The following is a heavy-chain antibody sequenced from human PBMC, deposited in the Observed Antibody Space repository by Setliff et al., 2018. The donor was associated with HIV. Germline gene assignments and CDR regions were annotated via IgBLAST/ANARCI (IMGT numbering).Heavy chain of an antibody. Sequence: SETLSLTCSVFGGSIPGYHWCWIRQSPGKGLEWIGFIHMNGNSVYNPSLKSRVTLSGDASKNQFSLKLTSVTVAGTAVYYRARVAVGGTGPDSWGQGTLVTVSS. D-gene: IGHD1-1*01. CDR1: GGSIPGYH. CDR2: IHMNGNS. CDR3: ARVAVGGTGPDS. V-gene: IGHV4-4*08. J-gene: IGHJ4*02.